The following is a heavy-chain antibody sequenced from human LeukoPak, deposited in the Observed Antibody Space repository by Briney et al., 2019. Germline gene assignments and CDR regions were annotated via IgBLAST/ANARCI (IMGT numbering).Heavy chain of an antibody. Sequence: ASVKVSCKASGYTFTSYDINWVRQATGQGLEWMGWMNPNSGNTGYAQKFQGRVTMTRNTSISTAYMELSSLRSEDTAVYYCARGGIKITMIVVVITNGDYYFDYWGQGTLVTVSS. J-gene: IGHJ4*02. CDR1: GYTFTSYD. D-gene: IGHD3-22*01. CDR2: MNPNSGNT. CDR3: ARGGIKITMIVVVITNGDYYFDY. V-gene: IGHV1-8*01.